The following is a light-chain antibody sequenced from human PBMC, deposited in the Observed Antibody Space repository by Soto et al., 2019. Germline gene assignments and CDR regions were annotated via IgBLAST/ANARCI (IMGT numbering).Light chain of an antibody. Sequence: AIQMTQSPSSLSASVGDRVTITCRASQGIRNDLGWYQQKPGKAPKLLIYATSNLQSGVPSRFSGRGSGIDFTLTISSLQPEDFATYYCLQDYNYPWTFGQGTKVEIK. CDR1: QGIRND. CDR2: ATS. J-gene: IGKJ1*01. CDR3: LQDYNYPWT. V-gene: IGKV1-6*01.